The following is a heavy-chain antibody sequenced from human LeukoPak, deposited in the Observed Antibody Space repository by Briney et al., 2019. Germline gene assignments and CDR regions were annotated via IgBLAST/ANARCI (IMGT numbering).Heavy chain of an antibody. V-gene: IGHV1-2*02. J-gene: IGHJ4*02. D-gene: IGHD3-9*01. CDR1: GYTFTGYY. CDR3: ARARPDWLVSTPFDY. CDR2: INPNSGGT. Sequence: ASVKVSCKASGYTFTGYYMHWVRQAPGQGLEWMGWINPNSGGTNYAQKFQGRVTMTRDTSISTAYMELSRRRSDDTAVYYCARARPDWLVSTPFDYWGQGTLVTVSS.